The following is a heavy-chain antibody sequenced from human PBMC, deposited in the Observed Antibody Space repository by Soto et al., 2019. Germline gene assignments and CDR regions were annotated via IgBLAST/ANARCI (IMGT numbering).Heavy chain of an antibody. CDR1: VGTFSSYT. D-gene: IGHD3-10*01. Sequence: SVKVSCKASVGTFSSYTISWLRQAPGQGLEWMGRIIPILGIANYAQKFQGRVTITADKSTSTAYMELSSLRSEDTAVYYCARGEEGQLLWFENSSNWFDPWGQGTLVTVS. CDR3: ARGEEGQLLWFENSSNWFDP. CDR2: IIPILGIA. J-gene: IGHJ5*02. V-gene: IGHV1-69*02.